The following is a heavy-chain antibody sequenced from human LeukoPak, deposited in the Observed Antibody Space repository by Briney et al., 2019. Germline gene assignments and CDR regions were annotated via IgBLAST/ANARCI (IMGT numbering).Heavy chain of an antibody. D-gene: IGHD6-13*01. Sequence: GGSLRLSCAASGNYWMHWVRQAPGKGLVWVSHINGDGSSTTFADSVKGRFTISRDNAKNTLYLQMNSLRAEDTAVYYCAKEDTGKGIAEFWGQGIQVTVS. V-gene: IGHV3-74*01. CDR2: INGDGSST. CDR1: GNYW. J-gene: IGHJ4*02. CDR3: AKEDTGKGIAEF.